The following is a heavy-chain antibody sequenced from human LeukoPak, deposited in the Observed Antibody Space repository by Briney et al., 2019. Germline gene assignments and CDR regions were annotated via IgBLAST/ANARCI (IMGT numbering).Heavy chain of an antibody. J-gene: IGHJ4*02. CDR2: ISYDGSNK. Sequence: GGSLRLSCAASGFTFSSYGMHWVRQAPGKGLEWVAVISYDGSNKYYADSVKGRFTISRDNSKNTLYLQMNSLRAEDTAVYYCARGGWFGELLSQYFDYWGQGTLVTVSS. D-gene: IGHD3-10*01. CDR3: ARGGWFGELLSQYFDY. V-gene: IGHV3-30*03. CDR1: GFTFSSYG.